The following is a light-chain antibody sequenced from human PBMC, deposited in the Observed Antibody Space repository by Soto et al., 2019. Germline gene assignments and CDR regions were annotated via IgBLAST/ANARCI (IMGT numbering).Light chain of an antibody. V-gene: IGKV3-15*01. CDR3: QQYDTWPLT. CDR2: DAS. Sequence: EIVMTQSPATLSVSPGERVTLSCRARQSVGSNLAWYQQTPGQAPRVVIYDASTRATVIPGRFSGSGSGTEFTLTISSLQSEYVAVYYCQQYDTWPLTFGGGTKVEI. CDR1: QSVGSN. J-gene: IGKJ4*01.